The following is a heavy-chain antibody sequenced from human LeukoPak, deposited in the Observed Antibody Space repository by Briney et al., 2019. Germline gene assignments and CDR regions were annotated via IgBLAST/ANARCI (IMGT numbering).Heavy chain of an antibody. Sequence: ASVKVSCKASGYTFTGDYVHWVRQAPGQGLEWMGWINPNSGGTNYAQNFQGRVTMTRDTSINTAYMELSRLTSDDTAVYYCARDQDGYNYDYWGQGTLVTVSS. V-gene: IGHV1-2*02. J-gene: IGHJ4*02. CDR2: INPNSGGT. CDR1: GYTFTGDY. D-gene: IGHD5-24*01. CDR3: ARDQDGYNYDY.